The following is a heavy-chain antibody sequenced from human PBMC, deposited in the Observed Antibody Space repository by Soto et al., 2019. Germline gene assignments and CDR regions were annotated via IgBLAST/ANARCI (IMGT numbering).Heavy chain of an antibody. D-gene: IGHD3-9*01. CDR3: ARLLTEGVTYREDAFDI. Sequence: SGYTFTSHGISWVRQAPGQGLEWMGWISTYNGKTDYSQKFQGRVTMTADTRTTTGYMEVRSLRSDDTAVYYCARLLTEGVTYREDAFDIWGQGTKVTVSS. CDR2: ISTYNGKT. J-gene: IGHJ3*02. CDR1: GYTFTSHG. V-gene: IGHV1-18*01.